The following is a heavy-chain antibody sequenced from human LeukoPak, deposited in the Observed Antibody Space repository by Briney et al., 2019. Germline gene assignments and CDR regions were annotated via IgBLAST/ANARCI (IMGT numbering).Heavy chain of an antibody. CDR2: INHSGNT. Sequence: SETLSLTCAVYSGSFSGYYWSWIRQPPGKGLEWIGEINHSGNTTYNPSLKSRVTISVGTSKNQFSLKLSSVTAADTAVYYCAGRKWLVRHRKDYWGQGTLVAVSS. D-gene: IGHD6-19*01. CDR1: SGSFSGYY. CDR3: AGRKWLVRHRKDY. J-gene: IGHJ4*02. V-gene: IGHV4-34*01.